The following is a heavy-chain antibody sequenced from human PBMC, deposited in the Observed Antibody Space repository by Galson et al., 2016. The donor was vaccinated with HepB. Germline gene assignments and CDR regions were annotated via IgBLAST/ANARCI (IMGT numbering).Heavy chain of an antibody. CDR1: GDSVSGNTAT. CDR3: ARSAYFKEWLDP. D-gene: IGHD2/OR15-2a*01. CDR2: TASRSQCLY. V-gene: IGHV6-1*01. J-gene: IGHJ5*02. Sequence: CAISGDSVSGNTATWNWIRQSPSRGLEWLVRTASRSQCLYVYAPSLKGRITIKPDTSTNQFSLHLTSVTPEDTAIYYCARSAYFKEWLDPWGQGTPVTVSS.